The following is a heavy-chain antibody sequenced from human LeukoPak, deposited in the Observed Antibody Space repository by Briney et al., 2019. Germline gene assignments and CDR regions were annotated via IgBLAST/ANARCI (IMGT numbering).Heavy chain of an antibody. D-gene: IGHD6-19*01. CDR1: GFTFSTFW. CDR2: IKGDGSIV. J-gene: IGHJ4*02. CDR3: ARDYSSGWYFDY. Sequence: GGSLRLSCAASGFTFSTFWMHWVRQGPGKGLVWVSRIKGDGSIVSYADSVKGRFTISRDNAKSTLYVQMNSLRAEDTAVYYCARDYSSGWYFDYWGQGTLVTVSS. V-gene: IGHV3-74*01.